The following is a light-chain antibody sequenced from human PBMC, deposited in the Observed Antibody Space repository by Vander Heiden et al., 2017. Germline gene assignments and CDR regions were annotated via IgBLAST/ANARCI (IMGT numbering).Light chain of an antibody. J-gene: IGKJ5*01. CDR3: LQDDSTVIT. CDR2: WAS. Sequence: DIVMTQSPDSLAVSLGERATINCKSSQSVLYSSNNKNYLAWYQQKPGQPPKLLIYWASTRESGVPDRFSGSGSGTDFTLTISSLQAEDVAVYYCLQDDSTVITFGQGTRLEIK. V-gene: IGKV4-1*01. CDR1: QSVLYSSNNKNY.